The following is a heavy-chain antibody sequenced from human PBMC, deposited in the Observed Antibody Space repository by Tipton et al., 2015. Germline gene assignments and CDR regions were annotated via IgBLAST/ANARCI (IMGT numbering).Heavy chain of an antibody. J-gene: IGHJ4*02. Sequence: SLRLSCAASGFTFDDYAMHWVRQAPGKGLEWVSSISWNSGSIAYEDSVKGRFTISRDNAKNSLDLQMNSLRAEDTALYYCAKDAGWQWLEVGGFDYWGQGTLVTVSS. CDR1: GFTFDDYA. D-gene: IGHD6-19*01. V-gene: IGHV3-9*01. CDR3: AKDAGWQWLEVGGFDY. CDR2: ISWNSGSI.